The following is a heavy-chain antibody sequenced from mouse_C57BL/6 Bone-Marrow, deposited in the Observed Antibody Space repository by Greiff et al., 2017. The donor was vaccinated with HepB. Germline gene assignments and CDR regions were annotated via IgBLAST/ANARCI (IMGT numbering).Heavy chain of an antibody. CDR2: IHPNSGST. V-gene: IGHV1-64*01. Sequence: QVQLQQPGAELVKPGASVKLCCKTSGYTFTSYWTHWVKQRPGQGLEWIGMIHPNSGSTNYNEKFKSKATLTVDKSSSTAYMQLSSLTSEVSAVYYCESLASSPFAYCSQGTLSTVSA. D-gene: IGHD6-1*01. J-gene: IGHJ3*01. CDR3: ESLASSPFAY. CDR1: GYTFTSYW.